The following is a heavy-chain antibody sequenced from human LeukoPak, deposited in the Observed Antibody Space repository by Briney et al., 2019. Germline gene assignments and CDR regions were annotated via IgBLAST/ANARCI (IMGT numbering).Heavy chain of an antibody. Sequence: GGSLRLSCAASGFTVSSNYMSWVRQAPGKGLEWVSVIYSGGSTYCADSVKGRFTISRDNSKNTLCLQMNSLRAEDTAVYYCARAQKWELQPVIWGQGTMVTVSS. D-gene: IGHD1-26*01. CDR3: ARAQKWELQPVI. CDR1: GFTVSSNY. J-gene: IGHJ3*02. CDR2: IYSGGST. V-gene: IGHV3-66*01.